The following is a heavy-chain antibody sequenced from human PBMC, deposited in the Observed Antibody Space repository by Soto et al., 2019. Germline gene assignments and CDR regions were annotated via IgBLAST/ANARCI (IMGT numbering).Heavy chain of an antibody. V-gene: IGHV3-66*01. CDR1: GGSISSGGYY. J-gene: IGHJ5*02. CDR3: VRGPLPYGLDP. D-gene: IGHD4-17*01. CDR2: IYSGGST. Sequence: ETLSLTCTVSGGSISSGGYYWSWIRQHPGKGLEWVSVIYSGGSTFNGDSVKGRFTISRDNSRNTVDLQMNSLRADDTAVYYCVRGPLPYGLDPWGQGTLVTVSS.